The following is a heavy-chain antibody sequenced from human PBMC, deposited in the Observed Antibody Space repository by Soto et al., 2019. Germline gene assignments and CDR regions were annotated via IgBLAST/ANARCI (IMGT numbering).Heavy chain of an antibody. CDR3: ARDSGNPGRFWYFDI. Sequence: QVQLVQSGAEVKKPGASVRVSCKTYGYSFVNFFLHWVRQAPGQGPEWMGLVNPKRGGTEYAPNFQGRVTMTRDTSINTGYLDLRGLTSDDPAVYYCARDSGNPGRFWYFDIWGRGTLVTVSP. V-gene: IGHV1-2*06. J-gene: IGHJ2*01. CDR1: GYSFVNFF. D-gene: IGHD3-3*01. CDR2: VNPKRGGT.